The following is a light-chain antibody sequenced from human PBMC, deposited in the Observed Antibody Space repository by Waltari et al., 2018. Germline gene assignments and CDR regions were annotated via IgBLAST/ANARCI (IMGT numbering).Light chain of an antibody. Sequence: DIQMTQSPSSLSASVGDRVTITCRASQSISSYLNWYQQKPGKAPKLLIYAASSLQSGVPSRFSGRGSGTDFTLTISSLQPEDFATYYCQQSYSTPLTLTFGGGTKVAIK. CDR2: AAS. CDR1: QSISSY. V-gene: IGKV1-39*01. CDR3: QQSYSTPLTLT. J-gene: IGKJ4*01.